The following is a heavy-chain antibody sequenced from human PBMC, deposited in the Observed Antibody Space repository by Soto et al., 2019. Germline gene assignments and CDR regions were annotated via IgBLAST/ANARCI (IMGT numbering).Heavy chain of an antibody. CDR1: GGSISSYY. V-gene: IGHV4-59*01. D-gene: IGHD2-15*01. CDR2: IYYSGGT. CDR3: ERYLWGNCSVDCDALDV. Sequence: PSETLSLTCTVSGGSISSYYWSWIRQPPGKGLEWIGYIYYSGGTNYNPSLKSRVTISVDTSKNQFSLKLSSVTAADTAVYYCERYLWGNCSVDCDALDVWGQGTTVTVSS. J-gene: IGHJ6*02.